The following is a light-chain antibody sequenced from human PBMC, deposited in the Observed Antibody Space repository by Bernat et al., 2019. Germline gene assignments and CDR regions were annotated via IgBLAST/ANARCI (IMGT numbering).Light chain of an antibody. CDR2: AAS. J-gene: IGKJ3*01. Sequence: DIQMIQSPSSLSASVGDRVTITCRASQDISSYLNWYQQKPGKAPNLLIYAASSLQSGVPSRFSGTGSGTDFTLTISSLQPEDIATYYCQQSRTFSYTFGPGTRVDIK. CDR3: QQSRTFSYT. V-gene: IGKV1-39*01. CDR1: QDISSY.